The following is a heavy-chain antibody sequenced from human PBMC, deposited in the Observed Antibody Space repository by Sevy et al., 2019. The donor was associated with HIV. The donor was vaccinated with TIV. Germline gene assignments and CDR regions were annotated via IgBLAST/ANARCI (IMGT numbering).Heavy chain of an antibody. J-gene: IGHJ5*02. D-gene: IGHD2-21*01. V-gene: IGHV3-13*01. CDR2: IGILCDT. CDR3: VRGLQTHCDRTACPLDH. Sequence: GGSLRLSCAGYGFSFSGSDMHWVRQPTGKGLEWISSIGILCDTFYADSVKGRFTISGDNAKSSLYLEMSSLRAGDTALYYCVRGLQTHCDRTACPLDHWGQGTLVTVSS. CDR1: GFSFSGSD.